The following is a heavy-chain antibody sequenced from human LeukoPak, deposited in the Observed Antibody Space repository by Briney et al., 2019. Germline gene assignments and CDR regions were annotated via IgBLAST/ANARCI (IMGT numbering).Heavy chain of an antibody. CDR1: GGTFSSYA. V-gene: IGHV1-18*01. Sequence: ASVKVSCKASGGTFSSYAISWVRQAPGQGLEWMGWISAYNGNTNYAQKLQGRVTMTTDTSTSTAYMELRSLRSDDTAVYYCASNYDILTGSPGAFDIWGQGTMVTVSS. J-gene: IGHJ3*02. CDR3: ASNYDILTGSPGAFDI. CDR2: ISAYNGNT. D-gene: IGHD3-9*01.